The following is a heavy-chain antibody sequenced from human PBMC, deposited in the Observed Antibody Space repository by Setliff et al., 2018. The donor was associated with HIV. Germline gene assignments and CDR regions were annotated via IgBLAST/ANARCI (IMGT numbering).Heavy chain of an antibody. V-gene: IGHV1-18*01. Sequence: GASVKVSCKASGYTFTSYGISWVRQAPGQGLEWMGWISAYNGNTNYAQKLQGRVTMTRDTSISTAYMELSRLRSDDTAVYYCARAPVSTVPPRPFDYWGQGTLVTVSS. CDR2: ISAYNGNT. CDR3: ARAPVSTVPPRPFDY. D-gene: IGHD4-17*01. J-gene: IGHJ4*02. CDR1: GYTFTSYG.